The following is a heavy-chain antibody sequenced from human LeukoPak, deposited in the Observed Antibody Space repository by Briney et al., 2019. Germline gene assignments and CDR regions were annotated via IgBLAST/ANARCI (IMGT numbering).Heavy chain of an antibody. V-gene: IGHV4-59*01. CDR1: GGSISSYY. CDR2: IYHRGSA. CDR3: ASHYYDSSGYAHG. J-gene: IGHJ4*02. Sequence: SETLSLTCTVSGGSISSYYWSWIRQPPGKGLEWIGYIYHRGSANYIPSLKSRVAVSLDTSKNQFSLKLSSVTAADTAMYYCASHYYDSSGYAHGWGQGTLVTVSS. D-gene: IGHD3-22*01.